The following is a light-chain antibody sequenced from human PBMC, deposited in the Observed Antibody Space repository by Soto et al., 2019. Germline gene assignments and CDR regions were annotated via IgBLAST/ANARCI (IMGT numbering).Light chain of an antibody. V-gene: IGLV2-14*01. CDR2: EVS. CDR3: SSYTSSSTRVV. J-gene: IGLJ2*01. CDR1: SSDVGGYNY. Sequence: QSALTQPASVSGSPGQSITISCTGTSSDVGGYNYVSWYQQHPGKAPKLMIYEVSNRPSGVSNRFSGSKSGNTASLTISGLQAEDGADYYCSSYTSSSTRVVFGGGTKLTV.